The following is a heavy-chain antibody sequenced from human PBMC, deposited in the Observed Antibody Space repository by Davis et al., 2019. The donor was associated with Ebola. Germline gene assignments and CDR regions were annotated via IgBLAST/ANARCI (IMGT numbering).Heavy chain of an antibody. J-gene: IGHJ4*02. Sequence: GESLKISCAASGFTFSTEGMHWVRQAPGKGLEWLAVVSYDGRNKYYADSVKGRFTISRDNSKNTVPLQMNSLRPEDTAVYYCAKIAVTTVTTDEDYWGQGTLVTVSS. CDR1: GFTFSTEG. V-gene: IGHV3-30*18. D-gene: IGHD4-17*01. CDR3: AKIAVTTVTTDEDY. CDR2: VSYDGRNK.